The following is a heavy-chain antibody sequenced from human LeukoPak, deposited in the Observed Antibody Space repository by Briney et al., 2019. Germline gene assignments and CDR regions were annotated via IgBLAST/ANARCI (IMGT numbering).Heavy chain of an antibody. CDR3: AKVLRGLAYYGDYRD. Sequence: PGGSLRLSCAASGFTFSSYAMSWVRRAPGKGLEWVSSISGSGGSTYYADSVKGRFTISRDNSRNTLYVQMKSLRAEDTAVYYCAKVLRGLAYYGDYRDWGQGTLVTVSS. V-gene: IGHV3-23*01. J-gene: IGHJ4*02. D-gene: IGHD4-17*01. CDR2: ISGSGGST. CDR1: GFTFSSYA.